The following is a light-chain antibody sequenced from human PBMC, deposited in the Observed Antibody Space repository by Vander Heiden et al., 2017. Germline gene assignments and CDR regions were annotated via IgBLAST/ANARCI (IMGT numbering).Light chain of an antibody. V-gene: IGKV3-20*01. CDR2: GAS. CDR3: QQYGSSHT. CDR1: QSVSGSY. Sequence: EIVLTQSPGTLSLSPGERATLSCRASQSVSGSYLVWYQQKPGQAPRLLIYGASNRAMGIPDRFSGSGSGTDFTLTISRLEPEDFAVYYCQQYGSSHTFGQGTRMEMK. J-gene: IGKJ2*01.